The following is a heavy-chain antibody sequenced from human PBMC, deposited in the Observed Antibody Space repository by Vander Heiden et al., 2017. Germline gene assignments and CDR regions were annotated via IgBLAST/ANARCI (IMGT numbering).Heavy chain of an antibody. D-gene: IGHD3-10*01. CDR1: GFTVGDIA. V-gene: IGHV3-9*01. Sequence: EVQLVESGGRLVQPGTSLGHSYAASGFTVGDIAMHWVPLAPGTGPEWVSGISWSSGSIGYAHSVKGRFTISRDNAKNSLYLQMNRLRAEETALYYCAKDISPRAVRADNDALDIWGQGTMVTVSS. CDR3: AKDISPRAVRADNDALDI. CDR2: ISWSSGSI. J-gene: IGHJ3*02.